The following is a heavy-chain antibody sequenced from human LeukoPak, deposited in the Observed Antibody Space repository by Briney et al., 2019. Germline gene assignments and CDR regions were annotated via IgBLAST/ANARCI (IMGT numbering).Heavy chain of an antibody. V-gene: IGHV3-23*01. J-gene: IGHJ4*02. CDR3: ARDSDSSGWYEGMEY. Sequence: GGSLRLSCAASDFSFSSYGMRWVRQAPGKGLEWVSAITGSGGSTYYAAPVKGRFTISRDFSKNTLYLQMNSLRAEDTAVYYCARDSDSSGWYEGMEYWGQGTLVTVSA. D-gene: IGHD6-19*01. CDR1: DFSFSSYG. CDR2: ITGSGGST.